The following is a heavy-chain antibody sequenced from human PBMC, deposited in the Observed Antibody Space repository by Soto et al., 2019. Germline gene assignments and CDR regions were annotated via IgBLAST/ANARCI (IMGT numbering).Heavy chain of an antibody. CDR1: GFTFSSYA. CDR3: AKGRRDGYNRYGGVLDY. J-gene: IGHJ4*02. CDR2: ISYDGSNK. Sequence: QVQLVESGGGVVQPGRSLRLSCAASGFTFSSYAMHWVRQAPGKGLEWVAVISYDGSNKYYADSVKGRFTISRDNSKNTLYLKMNRLRTEDTAGDYCAKGRRDGYNRYGGVLDYWGQGTLVTVSS. D-gene: IGHD5-12*01. V-gene: IGHV3-30-3*01.